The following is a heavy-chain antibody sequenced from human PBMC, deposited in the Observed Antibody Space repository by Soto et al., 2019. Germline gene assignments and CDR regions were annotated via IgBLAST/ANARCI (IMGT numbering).Heavy chain of an antibody. Sequence: SETLSLTCTVSGDSISSHYWSWIRQPPGKGLEWIGHIYHSGGTRYNPSLRSRVTISVDTSKNQFSLKLRSVTAADTAVYYCAKNVAVAGFCLDPWGQGILVTVYS. CDR2: IYHSGGT. J-gene: IGHJ5*02. CDR3: AKNVAVAGFCLDP. V-gene: IGHV4-59*11. D-gene: IGHD6-19*01. CDR1: GDSISSHY.